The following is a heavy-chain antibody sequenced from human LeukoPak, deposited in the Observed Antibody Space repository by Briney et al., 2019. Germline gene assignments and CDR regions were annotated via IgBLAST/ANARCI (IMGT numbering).Heavy chain of an antibody. V-gene: IGHV3-23*01. D-gene: IGHD2-21*02. CDR3: AKWRVVTAEIRFDP. CDR1: GFTFSSYG. Sequence: GRSLRLSCAASGFTFSSYGMHWVRQAPGKGLEWVSAISGSGGSTYYADSVKGRFTISRDNSKNTLYLQMNSLRAEDTAVYYCAKWRVVTAEIRFDPWGQGTLVTVSS. J-gene: IGHJ5*02. CDR2: ISGSGGST.